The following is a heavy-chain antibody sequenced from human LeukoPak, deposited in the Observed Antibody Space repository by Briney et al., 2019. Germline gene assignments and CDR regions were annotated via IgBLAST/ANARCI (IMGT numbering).Heavy chain of an antibody. J-gene: IGHJ5*02. Sequence: SVKVSCKASGGTFSSYTTSWVRQAPGQGLEWMGRIIPILGIANYAQKFQGRVTITADKSTSTAYMELSSLRSEDTAVYYCAREGGSIYIAAAGYNWFDPWGQGTLVTVSS. CDR3: AREGGSIYIAAAGYNWFDP. V-gene: IGHV1-69*04. CDR1: GGTFSSYT. CDR2: IIPILGIA. D-gene: IGHD6-13*01.